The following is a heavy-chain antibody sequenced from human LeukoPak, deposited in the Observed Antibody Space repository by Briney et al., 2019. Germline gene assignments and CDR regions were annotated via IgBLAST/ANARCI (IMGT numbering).Heavy chain of an antibody. Sequence: PGGSLRLSCAASGFTFNKHGMHWVRQAPGKGLEWFSFIRNDGNDKYYADSVKGRFTISRDNSKNTLYLQMKSLRPEDTALYYCVRDFEWSFDTWDQGTLVTVSS. CDR3: VRDFEWSFDT. D-gene: IGHD3-3*01. CDR2: IRNDGNDK. V-gene: IGHV3-30*02. J-gene: IGHJ4*02. CDR1: GFTFNKHG.